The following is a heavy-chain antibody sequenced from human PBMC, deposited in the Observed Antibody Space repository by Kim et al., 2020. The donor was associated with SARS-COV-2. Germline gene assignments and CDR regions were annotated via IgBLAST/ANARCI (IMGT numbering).Heavy chain of an antibody. V-gene: IGHV7-4-1*02. J-gene: IGHJ6*02. D-gene: IGHD2-8*02. CDR2: INTNTGNP. CDR3: ARAGRTYYYYGMDV. CDR1: GYTFTSYA. Sequence: ASVKVSCKASGYTFTSYAMNWVRQAPGQGLEWMGWINTNTGNPTYAQGFTGRFVFSLDTSVSTAYLQISSLKAEDTAVYYCARAGRTYYYYGMDVWGQGTTVTVSS.